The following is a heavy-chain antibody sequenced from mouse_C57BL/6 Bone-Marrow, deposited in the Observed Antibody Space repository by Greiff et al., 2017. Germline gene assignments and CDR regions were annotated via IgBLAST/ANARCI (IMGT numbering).Heavy chain of an antibody. Sequence: DVKLVESGGGLVKPGGSLKLSCAASGFTFSSYAMSWVRQTPEKRLEWVATISDGGSYTYYPDNVKGRFTISRDNAKNNLYLQMSHLKSEDTAMYYCARAGDSSGSYYFDYGGQGTTLTVSS. CDR2: ISDGGSYT. J-gene: IGHJ2*01. D-gene: IGHD3-2*02. V-gene: IGHV5-4*03. CDR3: ARAGDSSGSYYFDY. CDR1: GFTFSSYA.